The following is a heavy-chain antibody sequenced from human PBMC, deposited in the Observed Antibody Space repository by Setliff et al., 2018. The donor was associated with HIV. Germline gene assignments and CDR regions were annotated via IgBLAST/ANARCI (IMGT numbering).Heavy chain of an antibody. CDR1: GGSISSYY. D-gene: IGHD6-19*01. V-gene: IGHV4-59*01. CDR2: IYYSGST. J-gene: IGHJ6*03. Sequence: SETLSLTCTVSGGSISSYYWSWIRQPPGKGLEWIGYIYYSGSTNYNPSLKSRVTISVDTSKNQFSLKLSAVTAADTAVYYWARGPPGYSSGWYYGSLRYMDVWGKGTTVTVSS. CDR3: ARGPPGYSSGWYYGSLRYMDV.